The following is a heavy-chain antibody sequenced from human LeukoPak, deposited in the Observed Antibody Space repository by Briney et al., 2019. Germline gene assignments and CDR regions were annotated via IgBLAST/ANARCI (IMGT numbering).Heavy chain of an antibody. J-gene: IGHJ5*02. CDR3: AKDKGARLFDP. Sequence: GGSLRLSCAASGFTVSSNYMSWVRQAPGKGLEWVSVIYSGGSTYYADSVKGRFTISRDNSKNTLYLQMNSLRAEDTAVYYCAKDKGARLFDPWGQGTLVTVSS. D-gene: IGHD6-25*01. CDR1: GFTVSSNY. CDR2: IYSGGST. V-gene: IGHV3-66*01.